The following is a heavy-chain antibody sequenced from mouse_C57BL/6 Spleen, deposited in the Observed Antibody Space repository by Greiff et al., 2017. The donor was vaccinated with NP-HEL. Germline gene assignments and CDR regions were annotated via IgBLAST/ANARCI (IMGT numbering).Heavy chain of an antibody. V-gene: IGHV5-16*01. Sequence: EVQLVESEGGLVQPGSSMKLSCTASGFTFSDYYMAWVRQVPEKGLEWVANINYDGSSTYYLDSLKGRSIISRDKSKNTLYLEMSSLKSEDTAADYCARGRVYGGFDYWGQGTTLTVSS. J-gene: IGHJ2*01. D-gene: IGHD1-1*01. CDR3: ARGRVYGGFDY. CDR2: INYDGSST. CDR1: GFTFSDYY.